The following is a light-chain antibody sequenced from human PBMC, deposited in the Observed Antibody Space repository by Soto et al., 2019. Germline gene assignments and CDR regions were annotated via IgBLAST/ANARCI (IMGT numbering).Light chain of an antibody. CDR1: QSVRSY. CDR3: QQRSNWPPYT. CDR2: DAS. Sequence: EIVLTQSPATLSLSPGERATLSCRASQSVRSYLAWYQQKPGQAPRLLIYDASNRATGIPARFSGSGSGTASPHTTTTLEPEDFQVYSCQQRSNWPPYTLGKGTKLEIK. J-gene: IGKJ2*01. V-gene: IGKV3-11*01.